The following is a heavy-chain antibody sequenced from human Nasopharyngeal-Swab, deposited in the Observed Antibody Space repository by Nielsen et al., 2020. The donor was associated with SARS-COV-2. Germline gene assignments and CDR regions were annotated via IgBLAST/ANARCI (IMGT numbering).Heavy chain of an antibody. CDR1: GFTFSNAW. D-gene: IGHD2-2*01. V-gene: IGHV3-15*01. CDR2: IKSKTDGGTT. CDR3: TTRIRDIVVVPAYRDY. J-gene: IGHJ4*02. Sequence: ETLSLTCAASGFTFSNAWMSWARQAPGKGLEWVGRIKSKTDGGTTDYAAPVKGRFTISRDDSKNTLYLQMNSLKTEDTAVYYCTTRIRDIVVVPAYRDYWGQGTLVTVSS.